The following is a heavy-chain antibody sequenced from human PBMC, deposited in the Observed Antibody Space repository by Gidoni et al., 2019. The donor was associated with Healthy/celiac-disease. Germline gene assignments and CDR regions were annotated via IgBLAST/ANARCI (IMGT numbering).Heavy chain of an antibody. D-gene: IGHD2-2*01. CDR2: IYTSGST. CDR3: ARGAIVVVPAAISNWFDP. Sequence: QVQLQESGPGLVKPSQTLSLTCTVSGGSISSGSYYWSWIRQPAGKGLEWIGRIYTSGSTNYNPSLKSRVTISVDTSKNQFSLKLSSVTAADTAVYYCARGAIVVVPAAISNWFDPWGQGTLVTVSS. J-gene: IGHJ5*02. CDR1: GGSISSGSYY. V-gene: IGHV4-61*02.